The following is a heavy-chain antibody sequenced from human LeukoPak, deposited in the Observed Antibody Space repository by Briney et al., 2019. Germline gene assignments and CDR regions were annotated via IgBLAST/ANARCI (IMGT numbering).Heavy chain of an antibody. V-gene: IGHV3-21*01. CDR2: ISSSGSFI. Sequence: GGSLRLSCAASGFTFSSYSMNWVRQAPGKGLEWVSSISSSGSFIYYADSVKGRLTTSRDNAKNSLYLQMNSLGTEDTAVYYCARGAGITGANDYFDYWGQGILVIASS. D-gene: IGHD1-20*01. CDR3: ARGAGITGANDYFDY. J-gene: IGHJ4*02. CDR1: GFTFSSYS.